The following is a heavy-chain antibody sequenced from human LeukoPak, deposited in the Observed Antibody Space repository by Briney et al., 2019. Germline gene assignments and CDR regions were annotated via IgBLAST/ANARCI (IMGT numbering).Heavy chain of an antibody. Sequence: PGRSLRLSCTPSGFIFEDFAMHWVRQAPGKGLEWVALISYDGGNENYADSVKGRFTISRDNSKNILYLHMNSLRPADTAVYYCARDPPFSSGWSQNHFDHWGQGTLVTVSS. D-gene: IGHD6-19*01. V-gene: IGHV3-30*04. CDR1: GFIFEDFA. CDR3: ARDPPFSSGWSQNHFDH. J-gene: IGHJ4*02. CDR2: ISYDGGNE.